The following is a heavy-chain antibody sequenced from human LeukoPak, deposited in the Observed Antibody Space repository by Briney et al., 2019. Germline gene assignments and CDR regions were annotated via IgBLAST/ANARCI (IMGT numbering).Heavy chain of an antibody. J-gene: IGHJ6*03. D-gene: IGHD1-7*01. CDR2: IKSKTDGGTT. Sequence: GGSLRLSCAASGFTFSSYGMHWVRQAPGKGLEWVGRIKSKTDGGTTDYVAPVKGRFAISRDDSKDTLYLQMNSLKTEDTAVYYCTTLRGNWNYHYYYYYLDVWGKGTTVTVSS. V-gene: IGHV3-15*01. CDR3: TTLRGNWNYHYYYYYLDV. CDR1: GFTFSSYG.